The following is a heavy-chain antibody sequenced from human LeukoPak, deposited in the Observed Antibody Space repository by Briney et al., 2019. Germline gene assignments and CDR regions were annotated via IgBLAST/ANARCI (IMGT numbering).Heavy chain of an antibody. Sequence: ASVKVSCKASGYTFTGYYMHWVRQAPGQGLEWMGWINPNSGGTNYAQKFQGRVTMTRDTSNSTAYMELSRLRSDDTAVYYCARSVARLLWFGEGREDWFDPWGQGTLVTVSS. CDR2: INPNSGGT. CDR1: GYTFTGYY. D-gene: IGHD3-10*01. J-gene: IGHJ5*02. CDR3: ARSVARLLWFGEGREDWFDP. V-gene: IGHV1-2*02.